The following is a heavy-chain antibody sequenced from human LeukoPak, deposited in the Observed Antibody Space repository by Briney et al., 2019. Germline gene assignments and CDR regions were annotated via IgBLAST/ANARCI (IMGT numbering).Heavy chain of an antibody. D-gene: IGHD6-13*01. CDR2: IYYSGST. CDR3: ARAPYSSSWYRGGYFDY. V-gene: IGHV4-31*03. CDR1: GGSISSGGYY. J-gene: IGHJ4*02. Sequence: SETLSLTCTVSGGSISSGGYYWSWIRQHPGKGLEWIGYIYYSGSTYYNPSLKSRVTISVDTSKSQFSLKLSSVTAADTAVYYCARAPYSSSWYRGGYFDYWGQGTLVTVSS.